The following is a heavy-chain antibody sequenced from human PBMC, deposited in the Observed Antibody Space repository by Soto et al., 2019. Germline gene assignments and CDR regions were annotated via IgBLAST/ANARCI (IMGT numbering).Heavy chain of an antibody. D-gene: IGHD4-4*01. CDR3: ARSGGLQHIDY. Sequence: SETLSLTCTVSGGSVSNGFYSWSWIRQSPGGGLEWIGHVYNSVNTYSNPSLQSRVTISIDTSKNQFSLKLSSVTAADTAVHYCARSGGLQHIDYWGQGTLVTVSS. CDR2: VYNSVNT. CDR1: GGSVSNGFYS. V-gene: IGHV4-30-4*01. J-gene: IGHJ4*02.